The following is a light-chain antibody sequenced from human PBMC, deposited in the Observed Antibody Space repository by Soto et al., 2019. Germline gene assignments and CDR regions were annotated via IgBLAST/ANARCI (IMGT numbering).Light chain of an antibody. CDR3: SSYTSSSPWV. CDR1: SSDVGGYNY. V-gene: IGLV2-14*01. CDR2: DVS. Sequence: QSVLTQPASVSGSPGQSITISCTGTSSDVGGYNYVSWYQQHPGKAPKLMIYDVSNRPSGVSNRFSGSKSGNTASLTISGLQAEDEAAYYCSSYTSSSPWVFGTGTKVTVL. J-gene: IGLJ1*01.